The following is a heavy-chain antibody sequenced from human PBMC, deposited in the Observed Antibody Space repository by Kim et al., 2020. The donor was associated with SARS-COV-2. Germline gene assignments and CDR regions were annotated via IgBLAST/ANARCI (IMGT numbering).Heavy chain of an antibody. CDR3: ARGIVVVPAATNTYYYYYGMDG. J-gene: IGHJ6*02. D-gene: IGHD2-2*01. V-gene: IGHV1-18*04. Sequence: ASVKVSCKASGYTFTSYGISWVRQAPGQGLEWMGWISAYNGNTNYAQKLQGRVTMTTDTSTSTAYMELRSLRSDDTAVYYCARGIVVVPAATNTYYYYYGMDGWGQGTTVTVSS. CDR1: GYTFTSYG. CDR2: ISAYNGNT.